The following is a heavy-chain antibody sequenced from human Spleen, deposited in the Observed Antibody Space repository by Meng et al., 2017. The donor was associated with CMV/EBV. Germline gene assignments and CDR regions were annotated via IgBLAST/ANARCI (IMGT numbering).Heavy chain of an antibody. CDR1: GGSISSSSYY. J-gene: IGHJ4*02. Sequence: QRQASGPGMLKPSETLSLTCTVSGGSISSSSYYWGWIRQPPGKGLEWIGYIYYSGSTYYNPSLKSRVTRSVDTSKNQFSLKLSSVTAADTAVYYCARDMIVSGAFDYWGQGTLVTVSS. V-gene: IGHV4-30-4*08. CDR3: ARDMIVSGAFDY. D-gene: IGHD3-22*01. CDR2: IYYSGST.